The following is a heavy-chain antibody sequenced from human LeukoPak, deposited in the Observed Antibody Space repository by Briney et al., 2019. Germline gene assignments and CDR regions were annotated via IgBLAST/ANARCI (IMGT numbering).Heavy chain of an antibody. Sequence: PGGSLRLSCAASGFTFSNAWMTWVRQAPGKGLEWVGRIKSKTDGGMTDYAAPVKGRFTISRDDSKNTLYLQMNSLKTEDTAVYYCTTDSETYYSDTSGYYYGSFDYWGQGTLVTVSS. CDR1: GFTFSNAW. D-gene: IGHD3-22*01. CDR2: IKSKTDGGMT. V-gene: IGHV3-15*01. CDR3: TTDSETYYSDTSGYYYGSFDY. J-gene: IGHJ4*02.